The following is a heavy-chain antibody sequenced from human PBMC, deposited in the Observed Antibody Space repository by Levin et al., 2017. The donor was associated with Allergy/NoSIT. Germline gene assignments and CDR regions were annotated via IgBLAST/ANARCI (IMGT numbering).Heavy chain of an antibody. V-gene: IGHV3-74*01. D-gene: IGHD3-22*01. CDR2: INSDGSST. CDR3: ARAAYYDSSGYSAATYYFDY. Sequence: GGSLRLSCAASGFTFSSYWMHWVRQAPGKGLVWVSRINSDGSSTSYADSVKGRFTISRDNAKNTLYLQMNSLRAEDTAVYYCARAAYYDSSGYSAATYYFDYWGQGTLVTVSS. CDR1: GFTFSSYW. J-gene: IGHJ4*02.